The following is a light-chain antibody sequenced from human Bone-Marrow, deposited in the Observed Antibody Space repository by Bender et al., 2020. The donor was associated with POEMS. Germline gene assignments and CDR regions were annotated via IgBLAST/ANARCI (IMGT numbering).Light chain of an antibody. J-gene: IGLJ3*02. Sequence: SYVLTQPPSVSLAPGKTARITCGGSNIGIQSVHWYQQKPGQAPVLVIYDDTDRPSGIPDRFSGSNSGNTATLTINRVEAGDEADYFCQVWDSSTDHWVFGGGTKLTVL. CDR1: NIGIQS. V-gene: IGLV3-21*03. CDR3: QVWDSSTDHWV. CDR2: DDT.